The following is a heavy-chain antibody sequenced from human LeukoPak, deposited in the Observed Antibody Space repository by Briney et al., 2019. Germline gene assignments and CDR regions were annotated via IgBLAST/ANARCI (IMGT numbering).Heavy chain of an antibody. D-gene: IGHD6-19*01. V-gene: IGHV3-53*01. CDR2: IYSDSST. CDR1: GLTARSNY. Sequence: GGSLRLSCAVSGLTARSNYMTWVRQAPGKGLEWVSIIYSDSSTYYADSVKGRFTISTDNSKNTLYLQMNSLRAEDTAVYYCGRSSAWYAFDYWGQGTPVTVSS. J-gene: IGHJ4*02. CDR3: GRSSAWYAFDY.